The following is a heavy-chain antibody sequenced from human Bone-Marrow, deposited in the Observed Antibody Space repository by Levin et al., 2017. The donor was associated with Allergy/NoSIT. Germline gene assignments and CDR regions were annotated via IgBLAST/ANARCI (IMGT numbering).Heavy chain of an antibody. V-gene: IGHV3-33*01. D-gene: IGHD2-15*01. Sequence: TGGSLRLSCAASGFTFSSYGMHWVRQAPGKGLEWVAVIWYDGSNKYYADSVKGRFTISRDNSKNTLYLQMNSLRAEDTAVYYCARDTRYCSGGSCNNYYYYGMDVWGQGTTVTVSS. CDR1: GFTFSSYG. CDR3: ARDTRYCSGGSCNNYYYYGMDV. CDR2: IWYDGSNK. J-gene: IGHJ6*02.